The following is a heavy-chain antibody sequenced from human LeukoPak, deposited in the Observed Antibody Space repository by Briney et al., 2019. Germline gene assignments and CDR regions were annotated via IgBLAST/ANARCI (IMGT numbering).Heavy chain of an antibody. CDR3: AKGLTAAGPDAFDI. J-gene: IGHJ3*02. Sequence: GGSLRLSCAASGFTFDDYAMHWVRQAPGKGLEWVSGISWNSGSIGYADSVKGRFTISRDNAKNSLYLQINSLRAEDTALYYCAKGLTAAGPDAFDIWGQGTMVTVSS. CDR1: GFTFDDYA. V-gene: IGHV3-9*01. CDR2: ISWNSGSI. D-gene: IGHD6-13*01.